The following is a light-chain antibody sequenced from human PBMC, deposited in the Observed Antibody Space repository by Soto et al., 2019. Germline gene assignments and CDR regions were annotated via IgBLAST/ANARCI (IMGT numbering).Light chain of an antibody. CDR3: SSYVGSNNYV. J-gene: IGLJ1*01. V-gene: IGLV2-14*01. CDR1: NTDVGGYNF. Sequence: QSALTQPASVSGSPGQSITISCTGTNTDVGGYNFVSWFQQYPGKAPKLMIFEVSNRPSGVSDRFSGSKSGNTASLTVSGLQAEDEADYYCSSYVGSNNYVFGTGTKVTVL. CDR2: EVS.